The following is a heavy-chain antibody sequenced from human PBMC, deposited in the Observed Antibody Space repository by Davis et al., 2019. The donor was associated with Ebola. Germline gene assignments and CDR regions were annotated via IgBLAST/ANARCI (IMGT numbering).Heavy chain of an antibody. V-gene: IGHV6-1*01. CDR1: GDSVSSNSAA. CDR3: TRILGPGTHDWFDP. CDR2: TYYRSKWYS. D-gene: IGHD1-26*01. J-gene: IGHJ5*02. Sequence: SQTLSLTCAIPGDSVSSNSAAWNWIRQSPSRGLEWLGRTYYRSKWYSDYAVSVQSRITINPDTSKNQFSLQLNSVTPEDTAVYYCTRILGPGTHDWFDPWGQGTLVTVSS.